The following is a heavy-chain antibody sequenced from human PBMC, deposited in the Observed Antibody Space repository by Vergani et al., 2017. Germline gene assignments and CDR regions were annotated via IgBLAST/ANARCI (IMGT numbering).Heavy chain of an antibody. J-gene: IGHJ4*02. V-gene: IGHV3-48*01. D-gene: IGHD3-3*01. CDR3: ARPITIFGVVTSYYFDY. CDR2: ISSSSSTI. Sequence: EVQLVESGGGLVQRGGSLRRSCAASGFTFSRYSMNWVRQAPGKGLEWGSYISSSSSTIYYADSGNGQFTISRDKAKNSLYLQMNSLRAGDTAVYYCARPITIFGVVTSYYFDYWGQGTLVTVSS. CDR1: GFTFSRYS.